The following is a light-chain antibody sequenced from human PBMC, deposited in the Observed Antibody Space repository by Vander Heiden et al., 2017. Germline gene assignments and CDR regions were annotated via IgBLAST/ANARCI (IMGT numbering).Light chain of an antibody. V-gene: IGLV2-14*03. CDR1: TSDVGDYHY. CDR3: SSYTSSTTLVA. Sequence: QSALTQPASVSGSRGQSITISCTGSTSDVGDYHYVSWYQQHPGKAPKLLIYDVTDRPSGVSNRFSGSKSGNTASLTISGLQADDEADYYCSSYTSSTTLVAFGGGTKLTVL. J-gene: IGLJ2*01. CDR2: DVT.